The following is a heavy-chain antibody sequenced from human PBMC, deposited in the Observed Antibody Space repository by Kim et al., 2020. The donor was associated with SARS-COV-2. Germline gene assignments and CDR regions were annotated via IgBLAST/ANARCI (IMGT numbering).Heavy chain of an antibody. Sequence: SETLSLTCTVSGGTISSSSYYWGWIRQPPGKGLEWIGSIYYSGSTYYNPSLKSRVTISVDTSKNQFSLKLSSVTAADTAVYYCARTRGYSYGFGWYFDLWGRGTLVTVSS. CDR2: IYYSGST. J-gene: IGHJ2*01. V-gene: IGHV4-39*07. CDR3: ARTRGYSYGFGWYFDL. D-gene: IGHD5-18*01. CDR1: GGTISSSSYY.